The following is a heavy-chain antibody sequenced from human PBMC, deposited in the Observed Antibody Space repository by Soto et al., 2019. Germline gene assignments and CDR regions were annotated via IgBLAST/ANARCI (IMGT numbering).Heavy chain of an antibody. D-gene: IGHD5-12*01. CDR3: AKADSWLQQRHYFDY. CDR1: GFTFSSYA. V-gene: IGHV3-23*01. J-gene: IGHJ4*02. Sequence: GSLRLSCAASGFTFSSYAMSWVRQAPGKGLEWVSAISGSGGSTYYADSVKGRFTISRDNSKNMLYLQMNSLRAEDTAVYYCAKADSWLQQRHYFDYWGQATLVTGSS. CDR2: ISGSGGST.